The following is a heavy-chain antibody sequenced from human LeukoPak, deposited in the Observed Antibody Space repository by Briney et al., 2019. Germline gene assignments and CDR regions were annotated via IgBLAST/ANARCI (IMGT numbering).Heavy chain of an antibody. CDR2: IYTSGST. J-gene: IGHJ5*02. Sequence: SETLSLTCTVSGGSISSGRYYWSWIPQPAGKGLEWIGRIYTSGSTNYNPSLKSRVTISIDTSKNQFSLKLSSVTAADTAVYYCARAYYFGTENWFDPWGQGTLVTVSS. V-gene: IGHV4-61*02. D-gene: IGHD3-10*01. CDR3: ARAYYFGTENWFDP. CDR1: GGSISSGRYY.